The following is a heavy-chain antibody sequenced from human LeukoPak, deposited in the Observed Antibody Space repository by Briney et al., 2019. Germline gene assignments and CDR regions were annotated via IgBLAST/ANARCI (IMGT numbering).Heavy chain of an antibody. CDR3: LRREEGARATQPP. CDR1: GYTFNNYY. CDR2: VLPDSGAT. V-gene: IGHV1-2*02. J-gene: IGHJ5*02. D-gene: IGHD3-16*01. Sequence: ASVTVSCTASGYTFNNYYIHWVRQAPGKGLEWMGCVLPDSGATNYAQTFQGRVTIPRDTSITTAYMELTSLTSYDTAFYYCLRREEGARATQPPWGQGTLVTVSS.